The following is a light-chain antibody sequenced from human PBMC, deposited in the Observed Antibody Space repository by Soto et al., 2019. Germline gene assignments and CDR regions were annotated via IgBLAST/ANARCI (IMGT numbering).Light chain of an antibody. CDR3: QNYDAAPLT. CDR1: RAIGKS. Sequence: DFQMTQSPSSLSASLGDRVTITCRASRAIGKSFAWYQQKPGKVPKLLIYAAFTLQSGVPSRFSASASGTDFTLTITSLRPEDVATYYCQNYDAAPLTFGGGTKVEIK. J-gene: IGKJ4*01. CDR2: AAF. V-gene: IGKV1-27*01.